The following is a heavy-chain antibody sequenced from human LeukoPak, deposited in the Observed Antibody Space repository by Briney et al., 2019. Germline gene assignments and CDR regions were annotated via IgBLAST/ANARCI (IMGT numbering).Heavy chain of an antibody. J-gene: IGHJ4*02. V-gene: IGHV3-23*01. D-gene: IGHD2-2*02. CDR1: GFTFSSYA. CDR2: ISGSGGST. CDR3: AKGYCSSTSRYIDY. Sequence: GGSLRLSCAASGFTFSSYAMSWVRQAPGKGLEWVSAISGSGGSTYYADSVKGRFTISRHNSKNTLYLQMNSLRAEDTAVYYCAKGYCSSTSRYIDYWGQGTLVTVSS.